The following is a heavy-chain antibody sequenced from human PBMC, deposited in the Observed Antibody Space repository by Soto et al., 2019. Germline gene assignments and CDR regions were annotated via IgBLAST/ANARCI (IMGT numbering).Heavy chain of an antibody. D-gene: IGHD1-1*01. Sequence: GGSLRLSCEASGFTFSNHAMSWVRQAPGQGLEWVSAVNGGGDSTFSAGSVKGRFTISRDNSKNTVYLQMNSLTAADTAVYYCARDLYRSATMPCLDHWGQGALVTVSS. V-gene: IGHV3-23*01. CDR1: GFTFSNHA. CDR3: ARDLYRSATMPCLDH. CDR2: VNGGGDST. J-gene: IGHJ4*02.